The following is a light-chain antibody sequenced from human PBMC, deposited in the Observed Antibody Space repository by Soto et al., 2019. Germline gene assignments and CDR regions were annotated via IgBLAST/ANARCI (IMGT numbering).Light chain of an antibody. CDR2: AAS. Sequence: DIQMTQSPSSLSASVGDRVTITCRAGQSISSYLIWYHQKPGKAPKLLIYAASTLQSGVPSRFSGYGSGTDFTLTITSLQPDDFATYYCQQSYSTPWTFGQGTKVEIK. J-gene: IGKJ1*01. V-gene: IGKV1-39*01. CDR1: QSISSY. CDR3: QQSYSTPWT.